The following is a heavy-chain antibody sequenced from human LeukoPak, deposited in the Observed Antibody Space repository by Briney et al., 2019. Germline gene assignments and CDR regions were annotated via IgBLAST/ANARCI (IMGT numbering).Heavy chain of an antibody. CDR3: AKPRYGDYYFDY. CDR2: ISGSGGST. D-gene: IGHD4-17*01. V-gene: IGHV3-23*01. CDR1: GFTFSSYA. J-gene: IGHJ4*02. Sequence: GGSLRLSCAASGFTFSSYAMSWVRQAPGKGLEWVSAISGSGGSTYYADSVKGRFTISRDNSKNTLYLQMNSLRTEDTAVYHCAKPRYGDYYFDYWGQGTLVTVSS.